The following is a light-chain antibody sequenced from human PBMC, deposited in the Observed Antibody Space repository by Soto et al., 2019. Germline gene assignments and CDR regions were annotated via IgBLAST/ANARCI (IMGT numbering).Light chain of an antibody. J-gene: IGLJ1*01. CDR1: SSDVGGYNS. V-gene: IGLV2-14*01. CDR2: EVS. CDR3: RSYTSSSSFV. Sequence: QSALTQPASVSGSPGQSITISCTRSSSDVGGYNSVSWYQQHPGKAPKLMISEVSNRPSGVSTRFSGSKSGNTASLTISGLQAEDEAEYYCRSYTSSSSFVFGTGTKLTVL.